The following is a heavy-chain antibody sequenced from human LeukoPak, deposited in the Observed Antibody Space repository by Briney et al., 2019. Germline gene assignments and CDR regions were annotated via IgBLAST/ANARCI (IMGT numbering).Heavy chain of an antibody. D-gene: IGHD6-19*01. CDR3: ASSSGWLMGDY. CDR2: INHGGST. V-gene: IGHV4-34*01. CDR1: GGSFSGYY. Sequence: NPSETLSLTCAVYGGSFSGYYWSWLRQPPGKGLEWIGEINHGGSTNYNPSLKSRVTISVDTSKNQFSLKLSFLTAADTAVYYCASSSGWLMGDYWGQGTLVTVSS. J-gene: IGHJ4*02.